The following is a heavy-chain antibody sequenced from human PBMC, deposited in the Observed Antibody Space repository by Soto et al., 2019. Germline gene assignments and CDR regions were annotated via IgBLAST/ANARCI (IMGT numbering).Heavy chain of an antibody. V-gene: IGHV3-74*01. CDR2: INSDEITT. CDR1: GFTFSNFW. CDR3: ARDRGYNYGSALDC. J-gene: IGHJ4*02. D-gene: IGHD5-18*01. Sequence: GGSLRLSRAASGFTFSNFWMHWVRQAPGKGLVWVSRINSDEITTDYADSVKGRFTVSRDNAKNTLYLQINSLRAEDTAVYFCARDRGYNYGSALDCWGQGTLVTVSS.